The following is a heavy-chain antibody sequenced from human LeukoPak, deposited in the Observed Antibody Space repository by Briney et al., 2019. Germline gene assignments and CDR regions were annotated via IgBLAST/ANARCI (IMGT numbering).Heavy chain of an antibody. CDR3: ARAGPVYGDYAY. Sequence: GRSLRLSCAASGFTFSSYGMHWVRQAPGKGLEGVSYICSSGDIIYYADSVKGRFTISRDNAKNSLYLQMNSLRAEDTAIYYCARAGPVYGDYAYWGQGTLVTVSS. V-gene: IGHV3-48*04. D-gene: IGHD4-17*01. CDR1: GFTFSSYG. J-gene: IGHJ4*02. CDR2: ICSSGDII.